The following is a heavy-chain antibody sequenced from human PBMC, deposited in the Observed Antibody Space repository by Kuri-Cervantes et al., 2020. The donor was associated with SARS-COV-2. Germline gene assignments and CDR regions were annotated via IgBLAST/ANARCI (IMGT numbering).Heavy chain of an antibody. Sequence: ASVKVSCKASGYTFTSYGISWVRQAPGQGLEWMGWISAYNGNTNYAQKLQGRVTMTTDTSTSTAYMELRSLRSDDTAVYYCARVYCSGGSCYSLDYCGQGTLVTVSS. D-gene: IGHD2-15*01. V-gene: IGHV1-18*01. J-gene: IGHJ4*02. CDR2: ISAYNGNT. CDR3: ARVYCSGGSCYSLDY. CDR1: GYTFTSYG.